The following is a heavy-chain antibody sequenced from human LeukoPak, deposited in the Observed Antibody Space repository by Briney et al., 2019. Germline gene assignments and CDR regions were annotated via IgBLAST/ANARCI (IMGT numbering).Heavy chain of an antibody. Sequence: PGGSLRLSCAASGFTFSSYSMNWVRQAPGKGLEWVSSISSSSSYIYYADSVKGRFTISRDNSKSTLFLQMDSLRAEDTAVYYCTRDIYGGMDYWGQGTLVTVSS. J-gene: IGHJ4*02. D-gene: IGHD3-16*01. CDR1: GFTFSSYS. CDR3: TRDIYGGMDY. CDR2: ISSSSSYI. V-gene: IGHV3-21*01.